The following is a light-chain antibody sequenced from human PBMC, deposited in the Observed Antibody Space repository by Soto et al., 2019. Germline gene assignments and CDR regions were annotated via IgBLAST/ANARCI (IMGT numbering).Light chain of an antibody. J-gene: IGKJ5*01. Sequence: LVMTQSPSALSLSPWGRATLSCSPSQSVSNYLAWYQQKPGQAPRLLIYDASNRATDIPARFSGSGSGTDFTLTISSLEPEDFAVYYCQQRSNWPPFTFGQGTRLEI. CDR2: DAS. V-gene: IGKV3-11*01. CDR3: QQRSNWPPFT. CDR1: QSVSNY.